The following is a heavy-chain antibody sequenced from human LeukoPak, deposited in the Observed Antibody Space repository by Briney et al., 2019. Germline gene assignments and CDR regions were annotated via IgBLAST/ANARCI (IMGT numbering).Heavy chain of an antibody. CDR3: ARGPVVVPAAMSCYMDV. V-gene: IGHV4-34*01. Sequence: LETLSLTCAVYGGSFSGYYWSWIRQPPGKGLEWIGEINHSGSTNYNPSLKSRVTISVDTSKNQFSLKLSSVTAADTAVYYCARGPVVVPAAMSCYMDVWGKGTTVTVSS. D-gene: IGHD2-2*01. CDR1: GGSFSGYY. CDR2: INHSGST. J-gene: IGHJ6*03.